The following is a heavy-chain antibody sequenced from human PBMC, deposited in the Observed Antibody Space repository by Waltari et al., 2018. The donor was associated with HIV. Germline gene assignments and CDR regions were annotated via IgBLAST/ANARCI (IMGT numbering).Heavy chain of an antibody. D-gene: IGHD4-17*01. J-gene: IGHJ4*02. V-gene: IGHV4-38-2*02. Sequence: QVQLQESGPGLVKPSETLSLTCTVSGYSISSGYYWGWIRQPPGKGLEWIGSIDHSGNTYYNPSLKSRVTISVDPSKNQFSLRLSSVTAADTAVYYCAKDYAGFDYWGQGTLVTVSS. CDR1: GYSISSGYY. CDR2: IDHSGNT. CDR3: AKDYAGFDY.